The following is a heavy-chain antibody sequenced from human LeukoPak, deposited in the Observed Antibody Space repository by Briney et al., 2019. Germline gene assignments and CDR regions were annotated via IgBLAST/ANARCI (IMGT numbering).Heavy chain of an antibody. Sequence: PSETLSLTCAVYGGSFSGYYWSWIRQPPGKGLECIGEINHSGSTNYNPSLKSRVTISVDTSKNQFSLKLSSVTAADTALYYCARLWSTYCSGGSCPHQPNYWGQGTLVTVSS. D-gene: IGHD2-15*01. CDR3: ARLWSTYCSGGSCPHQPNY. J-gene: IGHJ4*02. V-gene: IGHV4-34*01. CDR1: GGSFSGYY. CDR2: INHSGST.